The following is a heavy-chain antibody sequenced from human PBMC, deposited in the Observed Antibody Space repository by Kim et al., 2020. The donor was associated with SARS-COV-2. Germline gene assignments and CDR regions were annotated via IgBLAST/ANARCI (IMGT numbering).Heavy chain of an antibody. V-gene: IGHV1-3*01. Sequence: ASVKVSCKASGNTFTTYAIHWVRQAPGQRLEWMGWINAGNGNIKHSQKFKGRVTISRDTSSTTVYMELSSLTPEDTAVYYCATAGPSGNSYRMLDYWGQG. J-gene: IGHJ4*02. D-gene: IGHD3-10*01. CDR1: GNTFTTYA. CDR2: INAGNGNI. CDR3: ATAGPSGNSYRMLDY.